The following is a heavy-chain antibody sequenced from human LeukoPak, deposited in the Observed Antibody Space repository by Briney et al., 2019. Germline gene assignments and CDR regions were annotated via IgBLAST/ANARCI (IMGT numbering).Heavy chain of an antibody. J-gene: IGHJ4*02. CDR3: AKLPGGGYDYVWGSYRTSDY. CDR2: IRYDGGNK. V-gene: IGHV3-30*02. CDR1: GFTFSSYG. Sequence: GGSLRLSCAASGFTFSSYGMHWVRQAPGKGLEWVAFIRYDGGNKYYADSVKGRFTISRDNSKNTLYLQMNSLRAEDTAVYYCAKLPGGGYDYVWGSYRTSDYWGQGTLVTVSS. D-gene: IGHD3-16*02.